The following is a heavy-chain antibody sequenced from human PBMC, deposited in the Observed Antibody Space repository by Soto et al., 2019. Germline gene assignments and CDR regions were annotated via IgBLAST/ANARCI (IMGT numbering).Heavy chain of an antibody. CDR1: GFIFSSYA. CDR3: ARESEDLTSNFDY. CDR2: ISGSGISI. V-gene: IGHV3-48*04. J-gene: IGHJ4*02. Sequence: GGSLRLSGAASGFIFSSYAMNWVRHTPGKGLEWIAGISGSGISIYYADSMKGRFTVSRDNAKNSVYLEMNSLSAEDTAVYYCARESEDLTSNFDYWGQGTLVTVSS.